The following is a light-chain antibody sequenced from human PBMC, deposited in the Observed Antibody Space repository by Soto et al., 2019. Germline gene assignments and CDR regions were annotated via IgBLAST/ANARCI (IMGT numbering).Light chain of an antibody. CDR1: HSVGTR. V-gene: IGKV3-20*01. CDR2: GAS. CDR3: PHYQSGQPIT. J-gene: IGKJ5*01. Sequence: EILLTQSPDTLSLSPGERATIACRAAHSVGTRLAWYQHKTGQAPRLLISGASSRATGIPDRFTGSGSETSFTLTISRLEPEDFALYYGPHYQSGQPITFGQGTRLEIK.